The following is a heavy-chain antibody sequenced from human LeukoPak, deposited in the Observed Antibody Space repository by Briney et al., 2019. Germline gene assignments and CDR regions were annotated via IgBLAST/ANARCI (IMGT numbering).Heavy chain of an antibody. CDR3: ARATNDYGDYLEYYYYMDV. J-gene: IGHJ6*03. Sequence: PSETLSLTCTVSGGSISSYYWSWIRQPPGKGLEWIGYIYYSGSTNYNPSLKSRVTISVDTSKNQFSLKLSSVTAADTAVYHCARATNDYGDYLEYYYYMDVWGKGTTVTVSS. CDR2: IYYSGST. D-gene: IGHD4-17*01. V-gene: IGHV4-59*01. CDR1: GGSISSYY.